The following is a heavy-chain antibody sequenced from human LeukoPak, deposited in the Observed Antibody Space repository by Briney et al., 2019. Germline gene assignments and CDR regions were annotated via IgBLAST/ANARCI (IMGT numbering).Heavy chain of an antibody. CDR2: MNPNSGNT. J-gene: IGHJ3*02. V-gene: IGHV1-8*01. D-gene: IGHD5-18*01. CDR1: GYTFTSYD. Sequence: ASVKVSCKASGYTFTSYDINWVRQATGQGLEWMGWMNPNSGNTGYAQKFQGRVTMTRNTSISTAYMELSSLRSEDTAVYYCAGGYSYGYGSAFDIWGQGTMVTVSS. CDR3: AGGYSYGYGSAFDI.